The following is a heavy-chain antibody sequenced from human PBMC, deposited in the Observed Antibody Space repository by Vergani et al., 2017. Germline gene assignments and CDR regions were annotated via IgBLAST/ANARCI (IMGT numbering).Heavy chain of an antibody. D-gene: IGHD3-9*01. J-gene: IGHJ3*01. CDR2: VYWNDDE. Sequence: QITLRESCPTLVKPTQTLTLTCTFSGISLTPGGEGVGWIRQPPGRALELLAFVYWNDDERYSPSLKSRVTITKDTSKNEVILTMATMDPVDTATYYCVHRLGYFDWDGAFDVWGPGTMVTVSS. CDR3: VHRLGYFDWDGAFDV. CDR1: GISLTPGGEG. V-gene: IGHV2-5*01.